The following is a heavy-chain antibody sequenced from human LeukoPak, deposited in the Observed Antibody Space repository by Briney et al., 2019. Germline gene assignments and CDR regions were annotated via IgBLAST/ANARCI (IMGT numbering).Heavy chain of an antibody. CDR2: ISWNSGSI. V-gene: IGHV3-9*01. CDR1: GFTFDDYA. D-gene: IGHD4-17*01. CDR3: AKDILHGENDYGDYANFQH. Sequence: GGSLRLSCAASGFTFDDYAMHWVRQAPGKGLEWVSGISWNSGSIGYADSVKGRFTISRDNAKNSLYLQMNSLRAEDTALYYCAKDILHGENDYGDYANFQHWGQGTLVTVSS. J-gene: IGHJ1*01.